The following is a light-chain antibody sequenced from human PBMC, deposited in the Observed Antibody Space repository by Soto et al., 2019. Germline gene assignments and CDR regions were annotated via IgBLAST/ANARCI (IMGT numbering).Light chain of an antibody. CDR3: VLYMGSGISV. Sequence: QTVVTQEPSFSVAPGRTVTLTCGLSSGSVSTSYYPRWYQQTPGQAPSTLIYSTNTRSSGVPDRFSGSILGNKAALTITGSQADDESDYYCVLYMGSGISVFGGETKLTVL. J-gene: IGLJ2*01. CDR1: SGSVSTSYY. CDR2: STN. V-gene: IGLV8-61*01.